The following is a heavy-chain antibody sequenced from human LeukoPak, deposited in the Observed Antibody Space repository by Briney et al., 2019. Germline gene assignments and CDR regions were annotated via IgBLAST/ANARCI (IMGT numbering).Heavy chain of an antibody. Sequence: GGSLRLSCAASGLTFTDFWMNWVRLAPGRGLEWLANINPDGNEKYYVDSVKGRFAMSRDKAKNEVYLKMNSLRAEDTGVYYCSGRDSSRSPRAYWGQGTLVSVSS. CDR1: GLTFTDFW. D-gene: IGHD6-13*01. CDR3: SGRDSSRSPRAY. J-gene: IGHJ4*02. CDR2: INPDGNEK. V-gene: IGHV3-7*01.